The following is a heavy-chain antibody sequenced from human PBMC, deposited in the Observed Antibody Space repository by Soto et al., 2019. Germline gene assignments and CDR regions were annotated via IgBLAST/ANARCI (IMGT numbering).Heavy chain of an antibody. CDR1: GYTFTIYY. Sequence: ASVKVSCTASGYTFTIYYIHWVRQAPGQGLEWMGWINPITGGTNYAPKFQGRVTMTRDTSITTAYMELSRLRSDDTAVYYCARNYYDSSDRDYLDYWGQGTPVTVSS. CDR3: ARNYYDSSDRDYLDY. CDR2: INPITGGT. J-gene: IGHJ4*02. V-gene: IGHV1-2*02. D-gene: IGHD3-22*01.